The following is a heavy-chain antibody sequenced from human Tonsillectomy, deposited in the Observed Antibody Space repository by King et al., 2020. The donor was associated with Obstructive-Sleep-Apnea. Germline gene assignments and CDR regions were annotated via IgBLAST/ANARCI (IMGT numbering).Heavy chain of an antibody. Sequence: TLKESGPTLVKPTQTLTLTCTFSGFSLITIGVGVGLILHPPGNDLGGLGLIFWVYEYRFSPSLKSRPTNTQDTSKNQVVLTMTNMDPVDPATYYYAHSLGYCSSTSCYDWFDPWGQGTLVTVSS. V-gene: IGHV2-5*02. J-gene: IGHJ5*02. CDR1: GFSLITIGVG. D-gene: IGHD2-2*01. CDR2: IFWVYEY. CDR3: AHSLGYCSSTSCYDWFDP.